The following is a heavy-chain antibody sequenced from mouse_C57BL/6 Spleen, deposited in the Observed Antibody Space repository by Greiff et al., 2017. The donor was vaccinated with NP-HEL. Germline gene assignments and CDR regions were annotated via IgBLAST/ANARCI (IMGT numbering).Heavy chain of an antibody. V-gene: IGHV12-3*01. J-gene: IGHJ4*01. CDR1: GFPITSGYY. CDR3: AGDRSDYGNWEDAMDY. D-gene: IGHD2-1*01. Sequence: VKLVESGPGLVKPSQSLFLTCSITGFPITSGYYWIWIRQSPGKPLEWMGYITHSGETFYNPSLQSPISITRETSKNQFFLQLNSVTTEDTAMYYCAGDRSDYGNWEDAMDYWGQGTSVTVSS. CDR2: ITHSGET.